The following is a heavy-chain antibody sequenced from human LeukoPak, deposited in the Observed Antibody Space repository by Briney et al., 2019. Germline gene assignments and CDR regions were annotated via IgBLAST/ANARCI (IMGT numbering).Heavy chain of an antibody. V-gene: IGHV3-7*01. CDR1: EFPFSKYW. CDR3: ARDQKREYSNYFFSPHSDYYYGMDV. D-gene: IGHD4-11*01. CDR2: IKQDGSEK. Sequence: PGGSLRLSCAASEFPFSKYWMTWVRQAPGKGLEWVADIKQDGSEKYYVDSVEGRFTISRDNAKNSLYLQMNSLRAEDTAVYYCARDQKREYSNYFFSPHSDYYYGMDVWGQGTTVTVSS. J-gene: IGHJ6*02.